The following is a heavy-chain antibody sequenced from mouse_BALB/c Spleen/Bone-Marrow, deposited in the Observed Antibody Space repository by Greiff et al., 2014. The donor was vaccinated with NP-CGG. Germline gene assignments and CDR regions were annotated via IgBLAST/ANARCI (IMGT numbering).Heavy chain of an antibody. CDR1: GYTFTSYW. D-gene: IGHD1-1*01. Sequence: QVQLQQPGAELAKPGASVEMSCKASGYTFTSYWMHWIKQRPGQGLEWIGYINPSTGYTEYNQKFKDKATLTADKSSSTAYMQLSSLTSEDSAVYYCARGTVVAYYYAMDYWGRGTSVTVSS. CDR3: ARGTVVAYYYAMDY. J-gene: IGHJ4*01. CDR2: INPSTGYT. V-gene: IGHV1-7*01.